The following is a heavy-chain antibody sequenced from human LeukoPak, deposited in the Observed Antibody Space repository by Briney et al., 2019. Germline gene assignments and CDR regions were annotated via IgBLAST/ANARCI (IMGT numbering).Heavy chain of an antibody. J-gene: IGHJ4*02. CDR3: AVSSGAYTYKTGYFDY. V-gene: IGHV3-23*01. CDR1: GFTFSSYA. D-gene: IGHD5-24*01. CDR2: ISGSGGST. Sequence: GGSLRLSCAASGFTFSSYAMNRVRQAPGKGLEWVSGISGSGGSTYYADSVKGRFTISRDNSKNTLYLQMNSLRAEDTAIYYCAVSSGAYTYKTGYFDYWGQGTLVTVSS.